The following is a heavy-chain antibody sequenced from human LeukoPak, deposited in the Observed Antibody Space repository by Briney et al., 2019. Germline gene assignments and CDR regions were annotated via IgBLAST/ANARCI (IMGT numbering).Heavy chain of an antibody. J-gene: IGHJ4*02. CDR3: ATYRQVLLPFES. CDR1: GFSFSGQW. D-gene: IGHD2-8*02. Sequence: GGSLRLSCVASGFSFSGQWMHWVRQAPGKGLVWVSSIFPSGGEIHYADSVRGRFTISRDNSKSTLSLQMNSLRAEDTAIYYCATYRQVLLPFESWGQGTLVTVSS. V-gene: IGHV3-23*01. CDR2: IFPSGGEI.